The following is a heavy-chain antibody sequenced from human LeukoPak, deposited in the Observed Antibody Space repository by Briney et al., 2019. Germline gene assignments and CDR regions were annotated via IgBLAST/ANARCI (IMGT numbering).Heavy chain of an antibody. CDR3: ARDLGGPIFGLGLDV. D-gene: IGHD3/OR15-3a*01. CDR1: EFTVTNYW. CDR2: INSDGSST. V-gene: IGHV3-74*01. J-gene: IGHJ6*02. Sequence: GGSLRLSCGASEFTVTNYWMHWVPQAPGKGRVWVLRINSDGSSTNYADSVKGRFTISRDYAKNTLYLQMNSLRDEDTAVYYCARDLGGPIFGLGLDVWGLGTTVTVSS.